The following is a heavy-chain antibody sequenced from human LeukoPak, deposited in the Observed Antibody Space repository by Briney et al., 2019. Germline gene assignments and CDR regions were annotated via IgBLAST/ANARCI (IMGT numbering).Heavy chain of an antibody. CDR3: ARNDQDYGDYDY. J-gene: IGHJ4*02. D-gene: IGHD4-17*01. CDR2: ISSSGSTR. CDR1: GFTFSDYY. V-gene: IGHV3-11*04. Sequence: GGSLRLSCAASGFTFSDYYMSWVRQAPGKGLEWVSYISSSGSTRYYADSVKGRFTISRDNDKNSLYMQMNSLRAEDTAVYYCARNDQDYGDYDYWGQGTLVTVSS.